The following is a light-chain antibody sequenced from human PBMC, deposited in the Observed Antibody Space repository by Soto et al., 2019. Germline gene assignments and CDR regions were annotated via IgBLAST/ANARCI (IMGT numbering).Light chain of an antibody. CDR2: AAS. J-gene: IGKJ5*01. V-gene: IGKV1-6*01. Sequence: AIQVSQSPSSLSAYVGDRVTITCRTSQGIRSALGWYQQKPGKVPKLLIYAASTLQSGVPSRFSGSGSGRGFTLTISSLQPEDFAVYYCQQRSDSITFGQGTRLEIK. CDR3: QQRSDSIT. CDR1: QGIRSA.